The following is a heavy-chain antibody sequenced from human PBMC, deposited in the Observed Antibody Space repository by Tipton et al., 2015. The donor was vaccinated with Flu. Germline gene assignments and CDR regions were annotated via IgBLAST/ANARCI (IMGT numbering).Heavy chain of an antibody. J-gene: IGHJ4*02. V-gene: IGHV4-59*01. Sequence: TLSLTCTVSGGSISSYYWSWIRQSPGKGLEWIGYIPYSGSTNYNPSLKSRVTISVDTSKNQFSLKLSSVTAADTAVYYCARLSSNWYHQLDNWGQGTLVTVSS. D-gene: IGHD6-13*01. CDR2: IPYSGST. CDR1: GGSISSYY. CDR3: ARLSSNWYHQLDN.